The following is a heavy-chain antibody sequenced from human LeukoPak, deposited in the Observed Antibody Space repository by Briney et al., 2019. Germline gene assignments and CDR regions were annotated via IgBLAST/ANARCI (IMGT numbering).Heavy chain of an antibody. CDR2: INSDGSST. D-gene: IGHD1-26*01. CDR3: AKGGGGSYLRFDY. J-gene: IGHJ4*02. V-gene: IGHV3-74*01. CDR1: GFTLSSYW. Sequence: GGSLRLPCAASGFTLSSYWMHWVRQDPGKGLVWVAHINSDGSSTNYADSVKGRFTISRDNAKNMLYLQMSSLRPEDTAVFYCAKGGGGSYLRFDYWGQGTLVTVSS.